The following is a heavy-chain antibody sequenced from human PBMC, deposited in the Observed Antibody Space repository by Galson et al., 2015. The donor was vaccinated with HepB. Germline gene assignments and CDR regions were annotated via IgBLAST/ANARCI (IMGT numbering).Heavy chain of an antibody. CDR1: GFTFRNYA. Sequence: LRLSCAASGFTFRNYAMRWVRQAPGKGLEWVSSIIGSGSSTYYADSVKGRFTISRDNSKNTVYLRMNSLRVEDTAIYYCAIQDLKTSRWGQGILVTVSS. J-gene: IGHJ4*02. CDR3: AIQDLKTSR. V-gene: IGHV3-23*01. D-gene: IGHD3-3*01. CDR2: IIGSGSST.